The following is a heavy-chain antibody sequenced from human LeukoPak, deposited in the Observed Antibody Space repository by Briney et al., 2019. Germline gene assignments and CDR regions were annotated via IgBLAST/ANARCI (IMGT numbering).Heavy chain of an antibody. CDR3: ATYRQVLLPLES. CDR1: GFTFSTFA. Sequence: GGSLRLSCGASGFTFSTFAMIWVRQPPGKGLEWVSSIFPSGGEIHYADSVRGRFTISRDNSKSTLSLQMNSLRAEDTAIYYCATYRQVLLPLESWGQGTRVTVSS. V-gene: IGHV3-23*01. CDR2: IFPSGGEI. D-gene: IGHD2-8*02. J-gene: IGHJ5*02.